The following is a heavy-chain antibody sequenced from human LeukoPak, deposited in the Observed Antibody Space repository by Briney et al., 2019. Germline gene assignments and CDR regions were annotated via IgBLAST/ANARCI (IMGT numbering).Heavy chain of an antibody. CDR1: GGSISSGSHY. J-gene: IGHJ4*02. CDR3: ARQDLAVSGIDY. CDR2: IYYSGTT. Sequence: PSETLSLTCTVSGGSISSGSHYWGWIRQPPGKGLEWIGSIYYSGTTYYSPSVKSRVTISLDKSKDQFSLKLNFATAADTAVYYCARQDLAVSGIDYWGQGALVTVSS. V-gene: IGHV4-39*01. D-gene: IGHD6-19*01.